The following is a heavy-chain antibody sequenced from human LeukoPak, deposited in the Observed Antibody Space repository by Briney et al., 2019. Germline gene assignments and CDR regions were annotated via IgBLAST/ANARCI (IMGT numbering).Heavy chain of an antibody. D-gene: IGHD4-11*01. V-gene: IGHV4-30-4*08. CDR3: ARVDPSNDYFDY. Sequence: SQTLSLTCTVSGGSISSGDYYWRWIRQPPGKGLEWIGYIYYSGSTCYNPSLKSRVTISVDTSKNQFSLKLSSVTAADTAVYYCARVDPSNDYFDYWGQGTLVTVSS. CDR1: GGSISSGDYY. CDR2: IYYSGST. J-gene: IGHJ4*02.